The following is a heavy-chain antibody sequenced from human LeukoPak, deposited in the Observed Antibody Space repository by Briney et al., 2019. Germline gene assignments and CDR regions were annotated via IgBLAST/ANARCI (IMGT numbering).Heavy chain of an antibody. J-gene: IGHJ4*02. CDR3: ARTPDTAMGPFDY. D-gene: IGHD5-18*01. V-gene: IGHV3-53*01. CDR2: IYSGGTT. Sequence: PGGSLRLSCAASGFTFSSYSMNWVRQAPGKGLEWVSVIYSGGTTYYADSVKGRFTISRDNSKNTLYLQMNSLRAEDTAVYYCARTPDTAMGPFDYWGQGTLDTVSS. CDR1: GFTFSSYS.